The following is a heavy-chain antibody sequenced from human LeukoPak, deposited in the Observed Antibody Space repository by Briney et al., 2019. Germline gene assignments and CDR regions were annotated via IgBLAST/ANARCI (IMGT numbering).Heavy chain of an antibody. CDR2: VSRTGDPT. Sequence: GGSLRLSCAASGFTFNNYAMAWVRQAPGKGLEWVSAVSRTGDPTFYADSVKGRFTVSRDNSKNTLYLQMNSLRAEDTAIYYCAKAGSSGWSSSGGDYWGQGSLVTVSS. D-gene: IGHD6-19*01. V-gene: IGHV3-23*01. CDR1: GFTFNNYA. CDR3: AKAGSSGWSSSGGDY. J-gene: IGHJ4*02.